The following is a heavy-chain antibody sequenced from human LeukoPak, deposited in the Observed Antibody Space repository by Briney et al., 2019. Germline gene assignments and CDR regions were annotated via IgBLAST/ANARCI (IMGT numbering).Heavy chain of an antibody. J-gene: IGHJ4*02. CDR1: GFTFSSYG. CDR3: ARDPRGDYFDY. Sequence: PGRSLRLSCAASGFTFSSYGMHWVRQAPGKGLEWVAVIWYDGSNKYYADSVKGRFTISRDNPKNTLYLQVNSLRAEDTAVYYCARDPRGDYFDYWGQGTLVTVSS. D-gene: IGHD4-17*01. V-gene: IGHV3-33*01. CDR2: IWYDGSNK.